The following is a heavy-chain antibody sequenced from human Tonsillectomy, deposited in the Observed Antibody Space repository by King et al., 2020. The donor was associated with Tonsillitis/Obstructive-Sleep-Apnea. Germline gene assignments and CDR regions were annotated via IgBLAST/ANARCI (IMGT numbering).Heavy chain of an antibody. CDR1: GFTFSGYS. CDR3: ARYCSSTGCYSVYDY. D-gene: IGHD2-2*02. CDR2: ISRMSRTI. Sequence: VQLVESGGGLVQPGGSLRLSCAASGFTFSGYSMNWVRQAPGKELEWVLYISRMSRTIYYAYSVQGRFTVSSDNANNSLYLQMNSRRDEYTAVYYCARYCSSTGCYSVYDYWGQGTLVTVSS. J-gene: IGHJ4*02. V-gene: IGHV3-48*02.